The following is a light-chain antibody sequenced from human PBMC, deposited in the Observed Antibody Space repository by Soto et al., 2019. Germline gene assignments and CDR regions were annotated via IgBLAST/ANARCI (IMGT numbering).Light chain of an antibody. CDR2: GAS. Sequence: EIVFTQSPGTMSLSPGERATLSCRASQSVSSSYLAWYQQKPGQAPRLLIYGASRRATGIPDRFSGGGSGTDFTLTISRXEPEDFAVYYCQQYGSSPWTFGQGTKVDIK. V-gene: IGKV3-20*01. J-gene: IGKJ1*01. CDR3: QQYGSSPWT. CDR1: QSVSSSY.